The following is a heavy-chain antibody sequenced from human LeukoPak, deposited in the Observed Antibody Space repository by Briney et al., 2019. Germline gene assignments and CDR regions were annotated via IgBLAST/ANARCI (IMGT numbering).Heavy chain of an antibody. D-gene: IGHD2-21*01. CDR3: ASASRGDYYWWFDP. CDR1: GYSFTGYW. Sequence: GESLKISCKGSGYSFTGYWIGWVRQMPGKGLEWMGIIYPDNSNTRYSPSFQGQVTISADKSINAAYLHWSSLRASDTAIYYCASASRGDYYWWFDPWGQGTLVTVSS. V-gene: IGHV5-51*01. CDR2: IYPDNSNT. J-gene: IGHJ5*02.